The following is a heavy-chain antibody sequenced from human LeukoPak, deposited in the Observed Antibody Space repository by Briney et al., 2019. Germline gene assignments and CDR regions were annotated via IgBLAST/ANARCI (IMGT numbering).Heavy chain of an antibody. J-gene: IGHJ6*02. D-gene: IGHD2-8*01. CDR3: AKDGDIVLMVYAPTYGMDV. V-gene: IGHV3-48*01. CDR1: GFTFSSYS. CDR2: ISSSGSTI. Sequence: GGSLRLSCAASGFTFSSYSMNWVRQAPGKGLEWVSYISSSGSTIYYADSVKGRFTISRDNAKNSLYLQMNSLRAEDTAVYYCAKDGDIVLMVYAPTYGMDVWGQGTTVTVSS.